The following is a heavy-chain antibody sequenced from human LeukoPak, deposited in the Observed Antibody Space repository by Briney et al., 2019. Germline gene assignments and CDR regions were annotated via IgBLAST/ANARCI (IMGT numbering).Heavy chain of an antibody. D-gene: IGHD3/OR15-3a*01. CDR2: IYHSGST. CDR3: ARQTGSGLFSLP. J-gene: IGHJ4*02. V-gene: IGHV4-38-2*02. CDR1: GYSISSGYY. Sequence: SETLSLTCTVSGYSISSGYYWGWIRQPPGKGLEWIGSIYHSGSTYYNPSLKSRVTISIDTSKNQISLRLTSVTATDTAMYYCARQTGSGLFSLPGGQGTLVTVSS.